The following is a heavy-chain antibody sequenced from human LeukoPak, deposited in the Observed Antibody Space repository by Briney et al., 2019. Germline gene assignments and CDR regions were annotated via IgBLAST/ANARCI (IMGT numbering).Heavy chain of an antibody. CDR1: GFTFSSYW. V-gene: IGHV3-7*01. Sequence: PGGSLRLSCAASGFTFSSYWMSWVRQAPGKGLEWVANIKQDGSEKYYVDSVKGRFTISRDNAKNSLYLQMNSLRAEDTAVYYCASLLNYDFWSGYGRYNWFDPWGQGTLVTVSS. CDR3: ASLLNYDFWSGYGRYNWFDP. CDR2: IKQDGSEK. D-gene: IGHD3-3*01. J-gene: IGHJ5*02.